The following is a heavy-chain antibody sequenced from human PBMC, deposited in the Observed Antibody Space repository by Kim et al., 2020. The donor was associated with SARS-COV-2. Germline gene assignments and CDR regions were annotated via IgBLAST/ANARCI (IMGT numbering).Heavy chain of an antibody. CDR2: LSSSSSDT. CDR3: AKDYVVAAAKEYYHYGMDV. D-gene: IGHD2-2*01. CDR1: GFTFSDYY. J-gene: IGHJ6*02. V-gene: IGHV3-11*05. Sequence: GGSLRLSCAASGFTFSDYYMSWIRQAPGKGLEWVSYLSSSSSDTYYADSVKGRFTISRDNAKNSLYLQMNSLRAEDTAVYYCAKDYVVAAAKEYYHYGMDVWGRGTTVTVSS.